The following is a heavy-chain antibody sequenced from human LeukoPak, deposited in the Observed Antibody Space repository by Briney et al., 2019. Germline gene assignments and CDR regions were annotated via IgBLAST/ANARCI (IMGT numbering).Heavy chain of an antibody. CDR3: ARDFMWAFDN. CDR2: IRSSDGTV. D-gene: IGHD1-26*01. CDR1: GFSFRTYS. Sequence: PGGSLRLSCAASGFSFRTYSINWVRQAPGKGLEWIPYIRSSDGTVYYADSVKGRFTISIDKAKNSLYLQMHSLRDGDTAVYYCARDFMWAFDNWGQGTLVTVSS. V-gene: IGHV3-48*02. J-gene: IGHJ4*02.